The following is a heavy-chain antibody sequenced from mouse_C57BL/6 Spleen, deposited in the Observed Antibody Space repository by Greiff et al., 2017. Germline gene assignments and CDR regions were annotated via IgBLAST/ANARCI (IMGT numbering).Heavy chain of an antibody. D-gene: IGHD2-2*01. CDR3: ASSYYGYDETFDY. Sequence: VQLQQSGAELVKPGASVKMSCTASGFNINDYYMHWVKQRTEQGLEWIGRIDPEDGETKYAPKFQGKTTITVDTSSNTAYLQLSSLTSEDTAVYYCASSYYGYDETFDYWGQGTTLTVSS. CDR2: IDPEDGET. V-gene: IGHV14-2*01. J-gene: IGHJ2*01. CDR1: GFNINDYY.